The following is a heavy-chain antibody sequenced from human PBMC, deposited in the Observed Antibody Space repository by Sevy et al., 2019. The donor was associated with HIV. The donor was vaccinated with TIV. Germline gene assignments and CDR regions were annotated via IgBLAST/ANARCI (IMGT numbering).Heavy chain of an antibody. CDR3: TRALATADTPEYYFDY. D-gene: IGHD5-12*01. V-gene: IGHV3-49*03. CDR1: GFTFGDYA. CDR2: IRRNSHEPYGGAS. Sequence: GGSLRLSCTSSGFTFGDYAMSWFRQAPGKGLEWVAFIRRNSHEPYGGASEYAASVKGRFTISRDDSKSIAYLQMNSLKTEDTAVYYCTRALATADTPEYYFDYWGQGILVTVSS. J-gene: IGHJ4*02.